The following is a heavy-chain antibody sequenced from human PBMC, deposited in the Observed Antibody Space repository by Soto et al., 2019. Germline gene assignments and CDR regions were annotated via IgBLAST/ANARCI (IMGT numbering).Heavy chain of an antibody. CDR3: AGKPPSVLGVFDFFDS. V-gene: IGHV3-21*06. Sequence: EVELVESGGGLVEPGGSLRLSCAASGFSFSTSDMTWVRQAPGKGLEYVSSINYSGRYMFYAGPLKGRFTISRDNAKNPRNLQRNSLGAETTALYNFAGKPPSVLGVFDFFDSWGREPWSPSPQ. CDR1: GFSFSTSD. D-gene: IGHD3-3*01. CDR2: INYSGRYM. J-gene: IGHJ4*02.